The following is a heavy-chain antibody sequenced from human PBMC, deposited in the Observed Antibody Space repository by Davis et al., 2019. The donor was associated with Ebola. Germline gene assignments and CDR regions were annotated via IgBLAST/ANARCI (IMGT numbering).Heavy chain of an antibody. CDR1: GYTFTGYY. CDR2: INPSGDT. J-gene: IGHJ4*02. CDR3: ARGGSCSGGVCYYFDY. Sequence: ASVKVSCKASGYTFTGYYLHWVRQAPGQGLEWMGWINPSGDTHYAQKFQGWVTMTRDTSLRTAYMDLTRLTSDATAVYYCARGGSCSGGVCYYFDYWGQGTLVTVSS. V-gene: IGHV1-2*04. D-gene: IGHD2-8*02.